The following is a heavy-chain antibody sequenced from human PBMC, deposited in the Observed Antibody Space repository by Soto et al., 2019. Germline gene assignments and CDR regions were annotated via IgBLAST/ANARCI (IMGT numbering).Heavy chain of an antibody. V-gene: IGHV3-21*01. J-gene: IGHJ4*02. CDR1: GFTFSRVI. CDR3: ARVAY. Sequence: PGGSLRVSCEASGFTFSRVIMNWVRQVPGKGLEWVASISSASSETWYADSVKGRFIISRDNAQNALFLQMNTLRPEDSAIYYCARVAYWGAGTQVT. CDR2: ISSASSET.